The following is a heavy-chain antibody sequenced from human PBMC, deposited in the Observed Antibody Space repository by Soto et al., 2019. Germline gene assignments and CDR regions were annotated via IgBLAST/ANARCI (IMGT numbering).Heavy chain of an antibody. D-gene: IGHD6-19*01. CDR2: IYTSASI. V-gene: IGHV4-4*07. Sequence: SETPSLTCSVSGADINTYSWTWIRQPAGKGLEWIGRIYTSASINYNPSLKGRVTLSVDTSTNQVSLRLASVTAADTAIYYCARDREAGYNFYYGMDDWGHGTTVTVS. J-gene: IGHJ6*02. CDR3: ARDREAGYNFYYGMDD. CDR1: GADINTYS.